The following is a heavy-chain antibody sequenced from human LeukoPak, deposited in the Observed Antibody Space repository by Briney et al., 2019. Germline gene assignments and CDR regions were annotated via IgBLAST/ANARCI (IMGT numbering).Heavy chain of an antibody. Sequence: GGSLRLSCAASGFIFSHFWMNWVRLAPGKGLEWVATIKHDGSERFYVDSVKGRFTISRDNAKNSLVLLMNSLRAEDTAVYYCVTFWTGYYTLPFAYWGQGTLVTVSS. V-gene: IGHV3-7*01. CDR3: VTFWTGYYTLPFAY. CDR2: IKHDGSER. J-gene: IGHJ4*02. CDR1: GFIFSHFW. D-gene: IGHD3/OR15-3a*01.